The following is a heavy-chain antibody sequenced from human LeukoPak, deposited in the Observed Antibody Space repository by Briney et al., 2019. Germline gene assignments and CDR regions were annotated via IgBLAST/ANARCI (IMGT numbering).Heavy chain of an antibody. CDR1: GGTFSSYA. V-gene: IGHV1-69*01. Sequence: APVKVSCKASGGTFSSYAISWVRQAPGQGLEWMGGIIPIFGTANYAQKFQGRVTITADESTSTAYMELSSLRSEDTAVYYCARPNGSGSYLKSYYYYMDVWGKGTTVTVSS. CDR3: ARPNGSGSYLKSYYYYMDV. J-gene: IGHJ6*03. D-gene: IGHD3-10*01. CDR2: IIPIFGTA.